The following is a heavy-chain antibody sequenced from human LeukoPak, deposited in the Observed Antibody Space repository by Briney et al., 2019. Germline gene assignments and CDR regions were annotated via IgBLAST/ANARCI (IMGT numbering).Heavy chain of an antibody. J-gene: IGHJ5*02. CDR2: IYSTGST. D-gene: IGHD2-15*01. Sequence: PSETLSLTCTVSGGSINNYYWSWIRQPAGKGLEWIGRIYSTGSTYYNPSLKSRVTLSVDTSKNQFSLKLSSVTAADTAVYYCARHHAGYCSGGSCSNFDPWGQGTLVTVSS. V-gene: IGHV4-4*07. CDR3: ARHHAGYCSGGSCSNFDP. CDR1: GGSINNYY.